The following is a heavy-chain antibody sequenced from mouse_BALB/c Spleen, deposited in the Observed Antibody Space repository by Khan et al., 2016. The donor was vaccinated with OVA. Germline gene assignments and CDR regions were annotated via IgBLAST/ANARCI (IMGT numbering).Heavy chain of an antibody. D-gene: IGHD2-3*01. CDR1: GYSITSDYA. J-gene: IGHJ4*01. CDR2: ISYSGST. V-gene: IGHV3-2*02. CDR3: ARDGSHYNYAMDY. Sequence: EVKLLESGPGLVKPSQSLSLTCTVTGYSITSDYAWNWIRQFPGNKLEWMGYISYSGSTNYNPSLKSRISITRDTSKNQFFLQLNSVTTEDTATYYCARDGSHYNYAMDYWGQGTSVTVSS.